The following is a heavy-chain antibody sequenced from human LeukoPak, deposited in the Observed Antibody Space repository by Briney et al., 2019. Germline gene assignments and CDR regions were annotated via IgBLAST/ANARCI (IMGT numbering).Heavy chain of an antibody. CDR3: ARMRGQGGQDI. D-gene: IGHD3-16*01. CDR2: IKQDGSEI. Sequence: GGSLRLSCAASGFTFSSYSMSWVRQAPGKGLGWVANIKQDGSEIYYVDSVKGRFTISRDNTKSSLYLQMTSLRAEDTAVYYCARMRGQGGQDIWGQVTMVTVSS. V-gene: IGHV3-7*01. CDR1: GFTFSSYS. J-gene: IGHJ3*02.